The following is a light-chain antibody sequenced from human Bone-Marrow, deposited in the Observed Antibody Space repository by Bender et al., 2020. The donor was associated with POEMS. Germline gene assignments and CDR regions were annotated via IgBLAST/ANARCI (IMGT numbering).Light chain of an antibody. CDR3: CSYAARGSL. CDR1: ASDIGAYNY. J-gene: IGLJ3*02. CDR2: EVT. Sequence: QSVLTQPPSASGSPGQSVTISCTGTASDIGAYNYVSWYQQHPGKAPNLMIYEVTKRPSGVSSHFSGSESGNTASLTISGLQAEDEADYYCCSYAARGSLFGGGTKVTVL. V-gene: IGLV2-8*01.